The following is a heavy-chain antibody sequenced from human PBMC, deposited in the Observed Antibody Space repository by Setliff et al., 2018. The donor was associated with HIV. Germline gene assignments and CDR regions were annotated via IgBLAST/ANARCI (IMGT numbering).Heavy chain of an antibody. Sequence: SETLSLTCTVSGGCISSGAYYWSWIRQHPGKGLEWIGYIYYSGSTYYNPSLKSRVTISVDTSKNQFSLKLNSVTAADTAVYYCARVPLSSPSRPGGYFDYWGQGTLVTVSS. V-gene: IGHV4-31*03. CDR1: GGCISSGAYY. J-gene: IGHJ4*02. D-gene: IGHD3-16*01. CDR3: ARVPLSSPSRPGGYFDY. CDR2: IYYSGST.